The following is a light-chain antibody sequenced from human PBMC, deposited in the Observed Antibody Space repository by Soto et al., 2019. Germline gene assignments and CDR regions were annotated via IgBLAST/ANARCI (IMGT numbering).Light chain of an antibody. CDR2: DGS. Sequence: DIQMTQSPSTLSASVGDRIIITFRASQSINTWLAWYQQKPGEAPKLLIYDGSTLEKGVPSSFSGSGSGTEFTLTISTLQPDDFATFYCQQYKTYSRTFAQGTKVEV. CDR1: QSINTW. V-gene: IGKV1-5*01. CDR3: QQYKTYSRT. J-gene: IGKJ1*01.